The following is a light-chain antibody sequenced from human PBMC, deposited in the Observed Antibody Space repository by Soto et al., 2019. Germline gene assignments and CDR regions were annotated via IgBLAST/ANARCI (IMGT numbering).Light chain of an antibody. V-gene: IGKV3-15*01. CDR1: QSVSSN. J-gene: IGKJ5*01. CDR3: QQVNSFPST. Sequence: EIVVTQSPATLSVSPGERATLSCRASQSVSSNLAWYQQKPGQAPRLLIYGASTRATGIPARFSGSGSGTEFTLTISSLQSEDFATYYCQQVNSFPSTFGQGTRLEIK. CDR2: GAS.